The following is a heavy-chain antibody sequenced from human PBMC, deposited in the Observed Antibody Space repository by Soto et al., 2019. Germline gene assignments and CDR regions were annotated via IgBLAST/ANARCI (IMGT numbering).Heavy chain of an antibody. V-gene: IGHV4-4*02. J-gene: IGHJ6*02. D-gene: IGHD1-1*01. CDR2: IFHDGTA. CDR1: GVSISSGNW. CDR3: ARELPQRQGRNMDV. Sequence: QVKLQESGPGLATPSGTLSLTCAVSGVSISSGNWWTWVRQSPQRGLEYIGEIFHDGTANYYPSFERRVAISVDTSKNQFSLNLSSVTAADTAVYYCARELPQRQGRNMDVWGQGTTVTVSS.